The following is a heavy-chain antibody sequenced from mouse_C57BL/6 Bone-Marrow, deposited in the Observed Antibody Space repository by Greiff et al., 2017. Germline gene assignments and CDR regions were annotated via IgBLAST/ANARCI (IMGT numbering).Heavy chain of an antibody. CDR1: GYTFTSYW. J-gene: IGHJ2*01. V-gene: IGHV1-72*01. CDR2: IDPSGGGT. CDR3: ARRSGNYVGDY. Sequence: QVRLQQPGAELVKPGASVKLSCKASGYTFTSYWLHWVKQRPGRGLGWIGTIDPSGGGTKYNEKLKSKATLTVDNPSSTAYMQLSSLTSEDSAVYYCARRSGNYVGDYWGQGTTLTVSS. D-gene: IGHD2-1*01.